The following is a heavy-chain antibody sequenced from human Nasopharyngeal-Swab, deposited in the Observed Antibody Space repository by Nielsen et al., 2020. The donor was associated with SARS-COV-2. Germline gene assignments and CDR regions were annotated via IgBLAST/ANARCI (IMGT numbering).Heavy chain of an antibody. J-gene: IGHJ4*02. CDR3: ATSGDSDHDSGLDY. V-gene: IGHV3-21*01. D-gene: IGHD5-12*01. CDR2: ISSSSSYI. Sequence: WIRQPPGKGLEWVSSISSSSSYIYYADSVKGRFTISRDNAKNSLYLQMNSLRAEDTAVYYCATSGDSDHDSGLDYWGQGTLVTVSS.